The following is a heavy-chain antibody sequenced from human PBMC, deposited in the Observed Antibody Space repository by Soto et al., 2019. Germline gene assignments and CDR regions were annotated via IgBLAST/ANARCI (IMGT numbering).Heavy chain of an antibody. J-gene: IGHJ4*02. Sequence: GGSLRLSCAASGFTFSSYEMNWVRQAPGKGLEWVSYISSSGSTIYYADSVKGRFTISRDNAKNSLYLEMNGLRAEDTAVYYCARESEDLTSNFDYWGQGTLVTVSS. CDR3: ARESEDLTSNFDY. CDR2: ISSSGSTI. V-gene: IGHV3-48*03. CDR1: GFTFSSYE.